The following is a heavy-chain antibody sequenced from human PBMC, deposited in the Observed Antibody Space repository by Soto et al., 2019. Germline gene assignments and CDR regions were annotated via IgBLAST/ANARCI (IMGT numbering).Heavy chain of an antibody. Sequence: QVHLLQSGAEVKKPGASVKVSCKASGYTFTSYGITWVRQAPGQGLEGMGWISAHNGNTDYAQKLQGRVIVTRDTSTSKAYMELRSLISDDTAVYYCARGRYGDYWGQGALVTVSS. J-gene: IGHJ4*02. V-gene: IGHV1-18*01. CDR1: GYTFTSYG. CDR3: ARGRYGDY. CDR2: ISAHNGNT. D-gene: IGHD1-1*01.